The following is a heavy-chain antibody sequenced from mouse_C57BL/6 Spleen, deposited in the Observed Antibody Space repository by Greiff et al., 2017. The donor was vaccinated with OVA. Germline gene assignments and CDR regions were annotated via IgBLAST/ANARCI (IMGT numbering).Heavy chain of an antibody. CDR3: ARSTMVTRRSLAY. V-gene: IGHV1-54*01. Sequence: VQLQQSGAELVRPGTSVKVSCKASGYAFTNYLIEWVKQRPGQGLEWIGVINPGGGGTNYNEKFKGKATLTADKSSSTAYMQLSSLTAEDSAVYFCARSTMVTRRSLAYWGQGTLVTVSA. J-gene: IGHJ3*01. D-gene: IGHD2-2*01. CDR2: INPGGGGT. CDR1: GYAFTNYL.